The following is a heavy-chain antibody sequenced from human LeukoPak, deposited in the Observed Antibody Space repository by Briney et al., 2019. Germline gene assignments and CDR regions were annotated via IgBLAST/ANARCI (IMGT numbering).Heavy chain of an antibody. Sequence: ASVKVSCKVSGYTLTELSMHWVRQAPGKGLEWMGGLDPEDGETIYAQKFQGRVTMTEDTSTDTAYMELSSLRSEDTAVYYCASIVGATIEPFDYWGQGTLVTVSS. CDR1: GYTLTELS. CDR3: ASIVGATIEPFDY. V-gene: IGHV1-24*01. D-gene: IGHD1-26*01. J-gene: IGHJ4*02. CDR2: LDPEDGET.